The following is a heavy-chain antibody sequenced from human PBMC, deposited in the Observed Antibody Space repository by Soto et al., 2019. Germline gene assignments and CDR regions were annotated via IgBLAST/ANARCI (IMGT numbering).Heavy chain of an antibody. Sequence: GGSLRLSCAASGFSFNIAWMSWVRQAPGKGLEWVGRIKSKNDGGTTDFAAPVKGRFTISRDGSKNTVYLQMNSLKIEDTAVYYCTTGLAAAGTNYWGQGTLVTVSS. CDR3: TTGLAAAGTNY. V-gene: IGHV3-15*01. CDR1: GFSFNIAW. J-gene: IGHJ4*02. D-gene: IGHD6-13*01. CDR2: IKSKNDGGTT.